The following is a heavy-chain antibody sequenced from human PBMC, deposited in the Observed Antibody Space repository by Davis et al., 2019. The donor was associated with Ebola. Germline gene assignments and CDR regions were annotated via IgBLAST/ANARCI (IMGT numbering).Heavy chain of an antibody. D-gene: IGHD2-2*02. J-gene: IGHJ4*02. Sequence: SETLSLTCTVSGGSISSGGYYWSWIRQHPGKGLEWIGYIYYSGSTYYNPSLKSRVTISVDTSKNQFSLKLSSVTAADTAVYYCARVVVVPAAIYDDYWGQGTLVTVSS. CDR3: ARVVVVPAAIYDDY. CDR2: IYYSGST. CDR1: GGSISSGGYY. V-gene: IGHV4-31*03.